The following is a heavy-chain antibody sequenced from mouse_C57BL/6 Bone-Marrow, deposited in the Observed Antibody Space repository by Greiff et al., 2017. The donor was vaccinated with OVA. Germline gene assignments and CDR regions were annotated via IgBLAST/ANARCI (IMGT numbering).Heavy chain of an antibody. CDR1: GFTFSSYG. Sequence: EVKVVESGGDLVKPGGSLKLSCAASGFTFSSYGMSWVRQTPDKRLEWVATISSGGSYTYYPDSVKGRFTISRDNAKNTLYLQMSSLKSEDTAMYYCARHIDYGSSYAMDYWGQGTSVTVSS. J-gene: IGHJ4*01. CDR2: ISSGGSYT. CDR3: ARHIDYGSSYAMDY. V-gene: IGHV5-6*01. D-gene: IGHD1-1*01.